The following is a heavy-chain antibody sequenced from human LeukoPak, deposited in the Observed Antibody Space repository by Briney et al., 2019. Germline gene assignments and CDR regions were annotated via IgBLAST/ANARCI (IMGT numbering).Heavy chain of an antibody. D-gene: IGHD5-24*01. CDR2: ISPNGVIT. CDR1: GFTFGSYA. Sequence: GGSLRLSCAASGFTFGSYALHWVRQAPGKGLEWVSGISPNGVITYYADSVKGRFTISRDNSKGTVYLQMNSLRPEDTAVYYCAKDDAWLQFGDWGRGTLVTVSS. J-gene: IGHJ4*02. CDR3: AKDDAWLQFGD. V-gene: IGHV3-23*01.